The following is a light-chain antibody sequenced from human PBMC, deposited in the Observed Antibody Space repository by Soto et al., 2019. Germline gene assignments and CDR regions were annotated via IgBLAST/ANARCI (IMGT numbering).Light chain of an antibody. CDR2: GAS. Sequence: EIVMTHSPATLSVSPGERATLSCRSSRTVSSNLAWYQQKPGQAPRLLIYGASTRANGIPARFSGSGSGTEFTLTISSLQSEDLAVYYCHQYNNWPPSTFGQGTKVDIK. CDR3: HQYNNWPPST. V-gene: IGKV3-15*01. J-gene: IGKJ1*01. CDR1: RTVSSN.